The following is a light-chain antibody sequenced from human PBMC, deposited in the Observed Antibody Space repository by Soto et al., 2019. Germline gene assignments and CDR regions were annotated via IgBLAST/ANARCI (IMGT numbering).Light chain of an antibody. CDR3: QSYNDWPFA. V-gene: IGKV3-15*01. Sequence: EIVLTQSPATLSVSPGERVTLSCRASESLSYFLAWYQHKPGQSPRLLIYGVSTRVAGVPSRFSGGGSATDFTLTISSLQSEEFAVYYWQSYNDWPFAFGQGTKLEI. CDR2: GVS. CDR1: ESLSYF. J-gene: IGKJ2*01.